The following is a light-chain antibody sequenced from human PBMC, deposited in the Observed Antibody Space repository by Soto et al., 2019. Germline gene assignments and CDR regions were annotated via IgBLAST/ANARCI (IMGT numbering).Light chain of an antibody. Sequence: EIVLTQSPATLSLSPGESATLSCRASQGIGNTLAWYQQKPGQTPRLLIYGASIRATGVPARFSGSGSGTDFTLTINSLQSEDFAVYYCQHYVNWPLTFGGGTKVDIK. V-gene: IGKV3-15*01. CDR3: QHYVNWPLT. J-gene: IGKJ4*01. CDR1: QGIGNT. CDR2: GAS.